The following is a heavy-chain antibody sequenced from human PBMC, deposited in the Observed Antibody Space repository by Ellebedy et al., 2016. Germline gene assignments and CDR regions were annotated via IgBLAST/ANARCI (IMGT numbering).Heavy chain of an antibody. CDR2: IKQDGSEK. CDR1: GFTFRSYW. V-gene: IGHV3-7*04. CDR3: ARDGHPFDY. Sequence: GESLKISCAASGFTFRSYWMSWVRQAPGKGLEWVANIKQDGSEKYYVDSVKGRFTISRDNAKNSLYLQMSSLRAEDTAVYYCARDGHPFDYWGQGTLVTVSS. J-gene: IGHJ4*02.